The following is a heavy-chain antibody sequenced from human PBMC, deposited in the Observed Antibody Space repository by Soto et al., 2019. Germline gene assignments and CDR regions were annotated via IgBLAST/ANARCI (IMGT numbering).Heavy chain of an antibody. CDR3: AKDRWGFEYYFDY. D-gene: IGHD2-21*01. CDR1: GFTFSSYA. V-gene: IGHV3-23*01. J-gene: IGHJ4*02. Sequence: GESLKISCAASGFTFSSYAMSWVRQAPGKGLEWVSAISGSGGSTYYADSVKGRFTISRDNSKNTLYLQMNSLRAEDTAVYYCAKDRWGFEYYFDYWGQGTLVTVSS. CDR2: ISGSGGST.